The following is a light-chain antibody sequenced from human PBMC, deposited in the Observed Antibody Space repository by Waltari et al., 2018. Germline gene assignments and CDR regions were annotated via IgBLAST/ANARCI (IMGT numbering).Light chain of an antibody. Sequence: YELTQSPSVSVSPGQTARITCSAAALSNQYVSWYQQKPGQAPILLIFKDTERSSGIPGRFSGSNSGTIVTLTISGVQAQDEADYYCQSTHNSGAYVVFGGGTKLTVL. CDR1: ALSNQY. CDR2: KDT. J-gene: IGLJ2*01. CDR3: QSTHNSGAYVV. V-gene: IGLV3-25*03.